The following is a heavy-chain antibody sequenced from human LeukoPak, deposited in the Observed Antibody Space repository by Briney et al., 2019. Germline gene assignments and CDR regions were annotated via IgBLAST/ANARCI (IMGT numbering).Heavy chain of an antibody. V-gene: IGHV3-53*01. CDR2: IYIGGTTI. Sequence: GSLRLSCAASGFTVSSNYMSWVRQAPGKGLEWVSVIYIGGTTIYYADSVKGRFTISRDNAGNSLYLQMNSLRAEDTAVYYCARDGPPWAFDIWGQGTMVTVSS. D-gene: IGHD1-14*01. CDR3: ARDGPPWAFDI. J-gene: IGHJ3*02. CDR1: GFTVSSNY.